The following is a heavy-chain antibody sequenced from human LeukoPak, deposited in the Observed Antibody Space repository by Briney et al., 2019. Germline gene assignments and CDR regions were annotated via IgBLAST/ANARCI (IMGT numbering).Heavy chain of an antibody. CDR1: GYTFIDFY. V-gene: IGHV1-2*02. J-gene: IGHJ4*02. Sequence: ASVKVSCKASGYTFIDFYIHWVRQAPGQGLEWMGWINPNSGGTNYAQKFQGRVTMTRDTSISTAYMELSSLRSDDTAVYYCARETYYYDSTGYYPYYFDYWGQGTLVTVSS. CDR3: ARETYYYDSTGYYPYYFDY. D-gene: IGHD3-22*01. CDR2: INPNSGGT.